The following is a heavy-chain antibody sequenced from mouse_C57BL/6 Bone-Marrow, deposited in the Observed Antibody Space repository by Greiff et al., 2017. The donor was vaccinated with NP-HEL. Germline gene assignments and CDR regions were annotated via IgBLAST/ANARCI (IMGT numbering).Heavy chain of an antibody. CDR3: ARDRIYYYGRGYFDV. J-gene: IGHJ1*03. Sequence: EVQLQESGPGMVKPSQSLSLTCTVTGYSITSGYDWHWIRHFPGNKLEWMGYISYSGSTNYNPSLKSRISITHDTSKNHFFLKLNYVTPEDTATYYCARDRIYYYGRGYFDVWGTGTTVTVSS. V-gene: IGHV3-1*01. CDR2: ISYSGST. CDR1: GYSITSGYD. D-gene: IGHD1-1*01.